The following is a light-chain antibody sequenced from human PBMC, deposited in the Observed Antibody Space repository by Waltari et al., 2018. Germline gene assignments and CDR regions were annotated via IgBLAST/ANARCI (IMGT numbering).Light chain of an antibody. CDR2: LGS. CDR3: MQALDIPPG. J-gene: IGKJ3*01. Sequence: DIVMTQSPLSLPVTPGEPASISCRSSQSLLHSNGFTYLDWYLQKPGQSPQLLIYLGSTRTSGVPDRFSGSGSGTDFTLQISRVEAEDVGVYYCMQALDIPPGFGPGTRVDFK. CDR1: QSLLHSNGFTY. V-gene: IGKV2-28*01.